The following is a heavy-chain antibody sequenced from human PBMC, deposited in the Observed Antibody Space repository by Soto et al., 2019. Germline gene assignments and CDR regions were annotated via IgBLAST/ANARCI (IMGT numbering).Heavy chain of an antibody. J-gene: IGHJ6*02. CDR2: IYPGDSDT. D-gene: IGHD5-18*01. CDR1: GYSFTSYW. Sequence: GESLKISCNGSGYSFTSYWIGWVRQMPGKGLEWMGIIYPGDSDTRYSPSFQGQVTMSVDKSTSTAYLQWSSLKASDTAMYYCATDTARAYYYYGMDVWGQGTTVTVSS. CDR3: ATDTARAYYYYGMDV. V-gene: IGHV5-51*01.